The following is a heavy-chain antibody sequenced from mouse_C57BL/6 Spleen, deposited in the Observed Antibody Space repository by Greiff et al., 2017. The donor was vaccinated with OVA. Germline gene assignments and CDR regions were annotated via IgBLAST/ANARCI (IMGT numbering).Heavy chain of an antibody. CDR1: GFTFSSYG. Sequence: EVKLVESGGDLVKPGGSLKLSCAASGFTFSSYGMSWVRQTPDKRLEWVATISSGGSYTYYPDSVKGRFTISRDNAKNTLYLQMSSLKSEDTAMYYCARRGDIFYAMDYWGQGTSVTVSS. D-gene: IGHD3-3*01. CDR3: ARRGDIFYAMDY. V-gene: IGHV5-6*02. J-gene: IGHJ4*01. CDR2: ISSGGSYT.